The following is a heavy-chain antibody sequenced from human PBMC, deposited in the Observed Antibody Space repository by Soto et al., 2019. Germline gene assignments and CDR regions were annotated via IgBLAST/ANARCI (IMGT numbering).Heavy chain of an antibody. J-gene: IGHJ3*02. Sequence: EVQLVESGGGLVQPGGSLRLSCAASGFTFSTYWMHWVRQAPEKGLLWVSHINGDGSYTDFADSVKGRFTISRDNAKNTVYLQMQSLRVEDTAVYLCVRTWHGFDIWGPGTMVTVSS. CDR3: VRTWHGFDI. CDR1: GFTFSTYW. V-gene: IGHV3-74*01. CDR2: INGDGSYT.